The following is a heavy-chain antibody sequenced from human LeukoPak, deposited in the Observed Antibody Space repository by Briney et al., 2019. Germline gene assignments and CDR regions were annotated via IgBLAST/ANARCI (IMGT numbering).Heavy chain of an antibody. CDR1: GFIFSSYE. CDR3: AREPYDFWIVRVYYYYMDV. V-gene: IGHV3-48*03. Sequence: GGSLRLSCAASGFIFSSYEMNWVRQAPGKGLEWVSYISSSGSTIYYADSVKGRFTISRDNAKNSLYLQMNSLRAEDTAVYYCAREPYDFWIVRVYYYYMDVWGKGTTVTVSS. J-gene: IGHJ6*03. D-gene: IGHD3-3*01. CDR2: ISSSGSTI.